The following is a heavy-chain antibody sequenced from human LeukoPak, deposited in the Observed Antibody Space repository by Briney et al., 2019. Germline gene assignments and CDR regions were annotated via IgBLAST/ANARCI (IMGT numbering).Heavy chain of an antibody. CDR2: INPNSGGT. CDR3: ARDLVPYYYDSSGYSSFDY. Sequence: ASVKVSCKASGYTFTGYYMHWVRQAPGQGLEWMGWINPNSGGTNYAQKFQGRVTMTRDTSISTAYMELSRLRSDDTAVYYCARDLVPYYYDSSGYSSFDYWGQGTLVTVSS. D-gene: IGHD3-22*01. J-gene: IGHJ4*02. V-gene: IGHV1-2*02. CDR1: GYTFTGYY.